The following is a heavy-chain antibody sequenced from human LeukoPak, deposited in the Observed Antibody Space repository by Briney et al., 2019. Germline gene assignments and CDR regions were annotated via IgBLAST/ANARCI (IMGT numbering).Heavy chain of an antibody. Sequence: GGSLRLSCAASGFTFSSYGMHWVRQAPGKGLEWVAFIRYDGSNKYYADSVKGRFTISRDNSKNTLYLQMNSLRVEDTAVYYCARGIEDSRAQPVSQWFDPWGQGAWSPSPQ. CDR3: ARGIEDSRAQPVSQWFDP. CDR1: GFTFSSYG. D-gene: IGHD3-10*01. J-gene: IGHJ5*02. V-gene: IGHV3-30*02. CDR2: IRYDGSNK.